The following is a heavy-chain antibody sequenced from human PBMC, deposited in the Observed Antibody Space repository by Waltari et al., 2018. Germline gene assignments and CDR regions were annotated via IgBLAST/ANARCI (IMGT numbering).Heavy chain of an antibody. Sequence: EVQLLESGGGLVQHGGSLRLSCAASGFTFSSYAMSWVRQAPGKGLEWVSAISGSGGSTYYADSVKGRFTISRDNSKNTLYLQMNSLRAEDTAVYYCAKDRAAAGTEYGYWGQGTLVTVSS. V-gene: IGHV3-23*01. CDR1: GFTFSSYA. J-gene: IGHJ4*02. CDR2: ISGSGGST. D-gene: IGHD6-13*01. CDR3: AKDRAAAGTEYGY.